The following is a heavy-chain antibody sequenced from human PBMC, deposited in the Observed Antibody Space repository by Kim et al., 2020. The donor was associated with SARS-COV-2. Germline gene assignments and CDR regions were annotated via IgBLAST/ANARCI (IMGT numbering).Heavy chain of an antibody. Sequence: SETLSLTCAVYGGSFSGYYWSWIRQPPGKGLEWIGEINHSGSTNYNPSLKSRVTISVDTSKNQFSLKLSSVTATDTAVYYCARVRRITMVRSWYFDLWGR. CDR1: GGSFSGYY. V-gene: IGHV4-34*01. CDR2: INHSGST. CDR3: ARVRRITMVRSWYFDL. J-gene: IGHJ2*01. D-gene: IGHD3-10*01.